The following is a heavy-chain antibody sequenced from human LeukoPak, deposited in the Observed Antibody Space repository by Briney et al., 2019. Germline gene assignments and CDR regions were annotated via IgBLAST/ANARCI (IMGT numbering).Heavy chain of an antibody. Sequence: ASVKVSCKASGYTFTSSDINWVRQATGQGLEWMGWMNPNSGNTGYAQKFQGRVTITRNTSISTAYMELSSLRSEDTAVYYCASQPFHTYYYDSSGYTNWFDPWGQGTLVTVSS. V-gene: IGHV1-8*03. J-gene: IGHJ5*02. CDR1: GYTFTSSD. CDR2: MNPNSGNT. D-gene: IGHD3-22*01. CDR3: ASQPFHTYYYDSSGYTNWFDP.